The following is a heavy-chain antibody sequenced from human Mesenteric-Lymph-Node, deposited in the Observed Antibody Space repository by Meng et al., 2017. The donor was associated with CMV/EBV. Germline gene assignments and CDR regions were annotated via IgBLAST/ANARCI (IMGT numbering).Heavy chain of an antibody. CDR2: IHYSGST. Sequence: GSLRLSCTVSGGSVSSDSYYWSWIRQPPGKGLEWIGYIHYSGSTNYNPSLKSRVTISVDTSKNQFSLKLSSVTAADTAVYYFARERGGVYYYDNTGYSYGMDVWGQGTTVTVSS. D-gene: IGHD3-22*01. V-gene: IGHV4-61*01. J-gene: IGHJ6*02. CDR1: GGSVSSDSYY. CDR3: ARERGGVYYYDNTGYSYGMDV.